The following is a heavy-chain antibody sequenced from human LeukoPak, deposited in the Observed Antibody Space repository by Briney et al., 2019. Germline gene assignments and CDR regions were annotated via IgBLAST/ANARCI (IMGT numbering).Heavy chain of an antibody. Sequence: GGSLRLSCAASGFTFSNAWMSWVRQAPGKGLEWVSAISGSGGSTYYADSVKGRFTISRDNSKNTLYLQMNSLRAEDTAVYYCAKRAVAGPFDYWGQGTLVTVSS. V-gene: IGHV3-23*01. CDR3: AKRAVAGPFDY. D-gene: IGHD6-19*01. CDR1: GFTFSNAW. J-gene: IGHJ4*02. CDR2: ISGSGGST.